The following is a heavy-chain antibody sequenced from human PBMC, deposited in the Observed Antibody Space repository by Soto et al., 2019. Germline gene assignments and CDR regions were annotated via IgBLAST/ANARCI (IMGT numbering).Heavy chain of an antibody. J-gene: IGHJ4*02. CDR3: ARWSFLDY. Sequence: GGSLRLSCTASGFSFSSYALSWVRQAPGKGLEWVSTISGSDGKTYYADSVKGRFSISRDTSKTTLYLEMTSLRVEDTAVYYCARWSFLDYWGQGTRVTVSS. CDR2: ISGSDGKT. CDR1: GFSFSSYA. D-gene: IGHD1-26*01. V-gene: IGHV3-23*01.